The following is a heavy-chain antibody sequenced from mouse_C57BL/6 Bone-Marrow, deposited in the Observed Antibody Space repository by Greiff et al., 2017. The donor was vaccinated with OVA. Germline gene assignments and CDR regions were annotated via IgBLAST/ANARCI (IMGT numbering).Heavy chain of an antibody. D-gene: IGHD2-4*01. CDR3: VRQSYYDYEGYFDY. CDR2: IRSKSNNYAT. V-gene: IGHV10-1*01. CDR1: GFSFNTYA. J-gene: IGHJ2*01. Sequence: EVMLVESGGGLVQPKGSLKLSCAASGFSFNTYAMNWVRQAPGKGLEWVARIRSKSNNYATYYADSVKDRFTISRDDSESMLYLQMNNLKTEDTAMYYCVRQSYYDYEGYFDYWGQGTTLTVSS.